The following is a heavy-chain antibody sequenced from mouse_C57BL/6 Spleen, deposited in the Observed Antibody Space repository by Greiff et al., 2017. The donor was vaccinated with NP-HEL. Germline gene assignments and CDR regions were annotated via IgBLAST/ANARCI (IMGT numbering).Heavy chain of an antibody. CDR3: ARRDYDYDVGYYAMDY. Sequence: EVKLVESGGGLVKPGGSLKLSCAASGFTFSDYGMHWVRQAPEKGLEWVAYISSGSSTIYYADTVKGRFTISRDNAKNTLYLQMTSLRSEDTAMYDCARRDYDYDVGYYAMDYWGQGTSVTVSS. CDR2: ISSGSSTI. J-gene: IGHJ4*01. V-gene: IGHV5-17*01. CDR1: GFTFSDYG. D-gene: IGHD2-4*01.